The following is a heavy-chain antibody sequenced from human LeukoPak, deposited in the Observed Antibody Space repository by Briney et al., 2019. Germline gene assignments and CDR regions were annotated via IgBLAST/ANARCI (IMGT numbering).Heavy chain of an antibody. D-gene: IGHD6-19*01. CDR1: GFYFTDYA. CDR2: VSGNGDTK. Sequence: GGSLRLSCAASGFYFTDYAMSWARQAPGKGLEWLSAVSGNGDTKDYVDSVKGRFTISRDNSRNTVHLQIDNLRTEDTAVYYCARGSTSTAPGWFYWGHGTPVTVSS. CDR3: ARGSTSTAPGWFY. V-gene: IGHV3-23*01. J-gene: IGHJ4*01.